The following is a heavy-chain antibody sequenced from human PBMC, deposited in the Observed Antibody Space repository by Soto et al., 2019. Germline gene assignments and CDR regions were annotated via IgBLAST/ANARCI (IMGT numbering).Heavy chain of an antibody. CDR3: ARDAIAAADYYYGLDV. J-gene: IGHJ6*01. V-gene: IGHV4-31*03. CDR2: IYYSGST. Sequence: SETLSLTCTVSGGSISSGGYYWSWIRQHPGKGLEWIGYIYYSGSTYYNPSLKSRVTISVDTSKNQFSMKLSSVTAADTAVYYCARDAIAAADYYYGLDVWRQGPTVTAPS. CDR1: GGSISSGGYY. D-gene: IGHD6-13*01.